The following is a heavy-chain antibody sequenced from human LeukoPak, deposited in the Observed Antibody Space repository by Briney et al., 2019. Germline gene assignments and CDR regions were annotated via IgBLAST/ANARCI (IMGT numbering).Heavy chain of an antibody. CDR2: IYTSGST. D-gene: IGHD3-22*01. Sequence: SETLSLTCTVSGGSISSYYWSSIRQPPGKGLEWIGYIYTSGSTNYNPSLKSRVNISVDTSKNQFSLKLSSVTAADTAVYYCARHSDYYDSSGYYGIGGIDYWGQGTLVTVSS. J-gene: IGHJ4*02. CDR1: GGSISSYY. CDR3: ARHSDYYDSSGYYGIGGIDY. V-gene: IGHV4-4*09.